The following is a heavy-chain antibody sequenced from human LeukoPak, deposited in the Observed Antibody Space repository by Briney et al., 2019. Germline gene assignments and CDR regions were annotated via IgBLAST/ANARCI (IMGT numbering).Heavy chain of an antibody. CDR3: ARGWGSVGVHFDY. J-gene: IGHJ4*02. CDR1: GFTFSSYE. Sequence: PGGSLRLSCAASGFTFSSYEMNWVRQAPGKGLEWVSYISSSGNPMYYADSVKGRLTISRDNTKNSLSLQMNSLRADDTAVYYCARGWGSVGVHFDYWGQGTLVTVSS. CDR2: ISSSGNPM. V-gene: IGHV3-48*03. D-gene: IGHD1-26*01.